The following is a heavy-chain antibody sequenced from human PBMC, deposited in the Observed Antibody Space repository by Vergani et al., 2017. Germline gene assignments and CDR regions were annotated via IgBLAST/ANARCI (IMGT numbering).Heavy chain of an antibody. Sequence: QVQLQESGPGLVKPSETLSLTCTVSGGSISSYYWSWIRQPPGKGLVWIGYIYYSGSTNYNPSLKSRVTISVDTSKNQFSLKLSSVTAADTAVYYCARERRDIVANDAFDIWGQGTVVTVSS. D-gene: IGHD5-12*01. CDR1: GGSISSYY. CDR3: ARERRDIVANDAFDI. J-gene: IGHJ3*02. V-gene: IGHV4-59*01. CDR2: IYYSGST.